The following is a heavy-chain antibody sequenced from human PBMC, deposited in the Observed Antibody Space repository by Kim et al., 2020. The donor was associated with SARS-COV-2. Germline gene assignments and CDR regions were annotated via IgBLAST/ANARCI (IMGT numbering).Heavy chain of an antibody. D-gene: IGHD3-9*01. CDR2: ISYDGSNK. V-gene: IGHV3-30-3*01. CDR3: ARENDMSFFDI. Sequence: GGSLRLSCAASGFTFSSYAMHWVRQAPGKGLEWVAVISYDGSNKYYADSVKGRFTISRDNSKNTLYLQMNSLRAEDTAVYYCARENDMSFFDIWGQGTMVTVSS. CDR1: GFTFSSYA. J-gene: IGHJ3*02.